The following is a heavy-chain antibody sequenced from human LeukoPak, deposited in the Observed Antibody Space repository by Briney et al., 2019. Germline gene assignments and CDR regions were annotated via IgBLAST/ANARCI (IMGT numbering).Heavy chain of an antibody. V-gene: IGHV1-8*02. Sequence: ASVKVSCKASGYTFTSYDINWVRQATGQGLEWMGWMNPNSGNTGYAQKFQGRVSMTMNTSITTAYMELSSLRSEDTAVYYCARGPQWRGDYYYMDVWGRGTTVTVSS. CDR1: GYTFTSYD. CDR2: MNPNSGNT. D-gene: IGHD6-19*01. CDR3: ARGPQWRGDYYYMDV. J-gene: IGHJ6*03.